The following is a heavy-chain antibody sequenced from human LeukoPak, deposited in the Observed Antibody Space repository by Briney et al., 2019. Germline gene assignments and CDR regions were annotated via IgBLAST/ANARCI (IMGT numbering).Heavy chain of an antibody. CDR3: ARGKSGMIVEYYFDY. J-gene: IGHJ4*02. CDR2: IIPIFGTA. V-gene: IGHV1-69*05. D-gene: IGHD3-22*01. CDR1: RGTFSSYA. Sequence: SVKVSCKASRGTFSSYAISWVRQAPGQGLEWMGGIIPIFGTANYAQKFQGRVTITTDESTSTAYMELSSLRSEDTAVYYCARGKSGMIVEYYFDYWGQGTLVTVSS.